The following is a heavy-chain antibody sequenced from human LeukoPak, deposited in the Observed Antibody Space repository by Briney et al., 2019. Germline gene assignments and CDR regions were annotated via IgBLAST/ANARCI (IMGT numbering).Heavy chain of an antibody. Sequence: GGSLRLSCAASGFTFSGPAMHWVRQASGKGLEWVGRIRRKGNVYATAYAASVKGRFTISRDDSKNTAYLQMDSLKTEDTAVYFCTRLGGSPPYFDYWGQGTLVTVSS. D-gene: IGHD3-16*01. J-gene: IGHJ4*02. CDR1: GFTFSGPA. CDR2: IRRKGNVYAT. CDR3: TRLGGSPPYFDY. V-gene: IGHV3-73*01.